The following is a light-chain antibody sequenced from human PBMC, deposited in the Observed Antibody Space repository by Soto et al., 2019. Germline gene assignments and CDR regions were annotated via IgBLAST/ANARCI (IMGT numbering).Light chain of an antibody. CDR3: PQFGTSPF. Sequence: EIVLTQSPGILSLSPGERATLSCRASQSVSSSYLAWYQQKPGQAPRLLIYGASSRATGIPDRFSGSGSGTDFTLTISRLEPEDFAVYYCPQFGTSPFFGQGTKLEIK. CDR1: QSVSSSY. V-gene: IGKV3-20*01. CDR2: GAS. J-gene: IGKJ2*01.